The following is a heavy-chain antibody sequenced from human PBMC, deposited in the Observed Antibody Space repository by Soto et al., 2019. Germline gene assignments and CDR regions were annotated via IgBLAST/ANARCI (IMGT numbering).Heavy chain of an antibody. CDR3: ATTGDYGGWFDT. V-gene: IGHV4-4*07. CDR1: GASIRDNH. Sequence: SETLSLTCSLSGASIRDNHLNWLRQSAEKGLELIVRMSNVWTTIYNPSLKLRVTMSLDTSRTHFSLKLTSVPAAETAVYYCATTGDYGGWFDTWGQGTLVTVSS. D-gene: IGHD3-10*01. CDR2: MSNVWTT. J-gene: IGHJ5*02.